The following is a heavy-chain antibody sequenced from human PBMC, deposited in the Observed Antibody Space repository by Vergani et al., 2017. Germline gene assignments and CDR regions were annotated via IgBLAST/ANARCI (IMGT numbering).Heavy chain of an antibody. J-gene: IGHJ4*02. CDR3: ANTIRSWIRFDY. Sequence: EVQLVESGGGLVQPGGSLRLSCAASGFTLGQYWMHWVRQTPGTGLEWVSAISGSGGSTYYADSVKGRFTISRDNSKNTLYLQMNSLRAEDTAVYYCANTIRSWIRFDYWGQGTLVTVSS. V-gene: IGHV3-23*04. CDR1: GFTLGQYW. CDR2: ISGSGGST. D-gene: IGHD5-18*01.